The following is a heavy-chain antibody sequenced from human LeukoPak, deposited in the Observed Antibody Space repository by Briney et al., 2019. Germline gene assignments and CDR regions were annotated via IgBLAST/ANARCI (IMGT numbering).Heavy chain of an antibody. J-gene: IGHJ4*02. CDR1: GFTFSSYA. Sequence: PGGSLTLSCAASGFTFSSYAMSWVRQAPGKGLEWVSVINNSGGSTHYADSVKGRFTISRDNSKSTLYLQMNSLRAEDTAVYYCAKGVTSGWRTFDYWGQGTLVTVSS. CDR3: AKGVTSGWRTFDY. D-gene: IGHD6-19*01. CDR2: INNSGGST. V-gene: IGHV3-23*01.